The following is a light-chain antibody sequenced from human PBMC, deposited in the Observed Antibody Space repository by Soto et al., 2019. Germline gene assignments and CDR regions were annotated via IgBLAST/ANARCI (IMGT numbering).Light chain of an antibody. J-gene: IGKJ5*01. CDR3: QQYENYPT. V-gene: IGKV1-5*03. Sequence: DIQMTQSPSTLSASVGDTVTVTCRASQSVSGWLAWYQQKPGEAPKLLISKASTLKSGVPSRFGGRGSGTEFTLTITSLQPDDFATYYCQQYENYPTFGQGTRLEIK. CDR2: KAS. CDR1: QSVSGW.